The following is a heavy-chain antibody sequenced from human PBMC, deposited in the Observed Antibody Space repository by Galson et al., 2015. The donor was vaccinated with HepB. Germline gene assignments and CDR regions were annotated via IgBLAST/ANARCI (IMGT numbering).Heavy chain of an antibody. Sequence: SLRLSCAASGFTFSNAWMSWVRQAPGKGLEWVGRIKSKTDGGTTDYAAPVKGRFTISRDDSKNTLYLQMNSLKTEDTAVYYCTRREQQLGTDYWGQGTLVSVSS. CDR1: GFTFSNAW. CDR2: IKSKTDGGTT. CDR3: TRREQQLGTDY. D-gene: IGHD6-13*01. V-gene: IGHV3-15*01. J-gene: IGHJ4*02.